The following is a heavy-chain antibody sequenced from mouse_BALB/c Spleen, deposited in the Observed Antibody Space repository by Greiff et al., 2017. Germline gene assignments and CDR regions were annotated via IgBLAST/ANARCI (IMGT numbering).Heavy chain of an antibody. CDR1: GFAFSSYD. D-gene: IGHD2-4*01. CDR2: ISSGSSTI. J-gene: IGHJ3*01. CDR3: ARPRGGYDYDVTWFAY. V-gene: IGHV5-12-1*01. Sequence: EVKLVESGGGLVKPGGSLKLSCAASGFAFSSYDMSWVRQTPEKRLEWVAYISSGSSTIYYADTVKGRFTISRDNPKNTLFLQMTSLRSEDTAMYYCARPRGGYDYDVTWFAYWGQGTLVTVSA.